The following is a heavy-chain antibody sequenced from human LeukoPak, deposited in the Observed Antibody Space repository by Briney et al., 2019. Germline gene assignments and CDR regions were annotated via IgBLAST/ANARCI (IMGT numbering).Heavy chain of an antibody. V-gene: IGHV4-59*04. CDR1: GGSISSYY. CDR2: IYYSGST. Sequence: SETLSLTCTVSGGSISSYYWSWIRQPPGKGLEWIGYIYYSGSTYYNPSLKSRVTISVDTSKNQFSLKLSSVTAADTAVYYCARLYSSGWYAFDYWGQGTLVTVSS. D-gene: IGHD6-19*01. J-gene: IGHJ4*02. CDR3: ARLYSSGWYAFDY.